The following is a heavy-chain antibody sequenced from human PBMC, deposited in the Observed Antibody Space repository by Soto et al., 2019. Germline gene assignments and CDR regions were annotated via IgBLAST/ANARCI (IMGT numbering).Heavy chain of an antibody. CDR3: ARRLRWFDP. V-gene: IGHV4-39*01. CDR1: GGPISSSSYY. D-gene: IGHD2-8*01. Sequence: PSETLSLTCIVSGGPISSSSYYWGWIRQPPGKGLEWIGSVYYSGTTYYYPPLKSRLTVSVDTSKNQFSLKLSSVTAADTAVYYCARRLRWFDPWGQGSLVTVSS. CDR2: VYYSGTT. J-gene: IGHJ5*02.